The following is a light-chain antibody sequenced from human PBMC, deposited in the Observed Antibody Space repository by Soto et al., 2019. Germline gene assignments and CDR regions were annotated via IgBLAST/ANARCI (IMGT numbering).Light chain of an antibody. J-gene: IGKJ2*01. CDR3: QQRSNWPLSYT. CDR1: QSVSSY. CDR2: AAS. V-gene: IGKV3-11*01. Sequence: EIVLTQSPAPLSLSPGERATLSCRASQSVSSYLAWYQQKPGQAPRLLIYAASNRATGIPARFSGSGSGTDFTLPISSLEPEDFAVYYCQQRSNWPLSYTFGQGTKLEIK.